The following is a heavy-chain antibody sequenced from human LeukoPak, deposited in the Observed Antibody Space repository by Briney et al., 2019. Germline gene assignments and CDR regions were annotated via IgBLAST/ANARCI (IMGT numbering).Heavy chain of an antibody. J-gene: IGHJ4*02. V-gene: IGHV3-33*01. CDR1: GFTFSNYG. Sequence: GRSLRLSRAASGFTFSNYGMHWVRQAPGKGLEWVAVIWYDGSNKYYADSVKGRFTISRDNSKNTLYLQMNSLRDDDTAVYHCARGYGSGSYPIDYWGQGTLVTASS. D-gene: IGHD3-10*01. CDR2: IWYDGSNK. CDR3: ARGYGSGSYPIDY.